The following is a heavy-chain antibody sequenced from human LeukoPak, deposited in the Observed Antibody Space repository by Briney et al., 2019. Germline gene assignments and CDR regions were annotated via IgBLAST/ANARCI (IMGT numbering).Heavy chain of an antibody. V-gene: IGHV3-21*04. CDR2: ISSSSSYI. CDR3: AKDIDYGSGTYFKSFDY. Sequence: PGGSLRLSCAASGFTVSSYSMNWVRQAPGKGLEWVSSISSSSSYIYYADSVKGRSTISRDNAKNSLYLQMNSLRAVDTALYYCAKDIDYGSGTYFKSFDYWGQGTRVTVSS. J-gene: IGHJ4*02. CDR1: GFTVSSYS. D-gene: IGHD3-10*01.